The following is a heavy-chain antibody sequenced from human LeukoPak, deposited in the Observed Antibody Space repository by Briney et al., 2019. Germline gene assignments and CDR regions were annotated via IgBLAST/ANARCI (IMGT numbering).Heavy chain of an antibody. Sequence: GGSLRLSCAASGFSLSTYDMHWVRQTTGKGLEWVSGIGTAGDTYYVGSVKGRFTISRENAKNSLYLQMNSLRAGDSAVYYCVRDLWGDDFWSDHDAFDIWGQGTMVTVSS. J-gene: IGHJ3*02. D-gene: IGHD3-3*01. V-gene: IGHV3-13*01. CDR2: IGTAGDT. CDR3: VRDLWGDDFWSDHDAFDI. CDR1: GFSLSTYD.